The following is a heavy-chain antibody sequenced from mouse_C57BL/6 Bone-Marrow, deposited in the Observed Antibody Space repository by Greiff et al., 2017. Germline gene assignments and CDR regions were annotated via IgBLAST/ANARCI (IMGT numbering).Heavy chain of an antibody. CDR3: ARRSYGSSSGRYYFDY. J-gene: IGHJ2*01. Sequence: QVQLKESGAELVRPGTSVKVSCKASGYAFTNYLIEWVKQRPGQGLEWIGVINPGSGGTNYNQKFKGKATLTVDQSSSTAYMQLNSLTSEDSAVYYCARRSYGSSSGRYYFDYWGQGTTLTVSS. CDR1: GYAFTNYL. CDR2: INPGSGGT. D-gene: IGHD1-1*01. V-gene: IGHV1-54*01.